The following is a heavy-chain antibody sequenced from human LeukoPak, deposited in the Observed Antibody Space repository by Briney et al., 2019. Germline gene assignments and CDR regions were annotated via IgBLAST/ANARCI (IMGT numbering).Heavy chain of an antibody. CDR3: ASSSDSSGYYRQFYYYYGMDV. CDR2: ISAYNGNT. Sequence: ASVKVSCKASGYTFTSYGISWVRQAPGQGLEWMGWISAYNGNTNYAQKLQDRVTMTTDTSTSTAYMELRSLRSDDTAVYYCASSSDSSGYYRQFYYYYGMDVWGQGTTVTVSS. V-gene: IGHV1-18*01. CDR1: GYTFTSYG. D-gene: IGHD3-22*01. J-gene: IGHJ6*02.